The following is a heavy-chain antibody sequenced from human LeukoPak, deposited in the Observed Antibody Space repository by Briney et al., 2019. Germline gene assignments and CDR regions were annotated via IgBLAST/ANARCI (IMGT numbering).Heavy chain of an antibody. CDR3: ARASGSYLFDY. CDR1: GGSISSYY. CDR2: IYYSGST. V-gene: IGHV4-59*01. J-gene: IGHJ4*02. Sequence: SETLSLTCTVSGGSISSYYWSWIRQPPGKGLEWIGYIYYSGSTNYNPSLKSRVTMSVDTSKNQFSLKLSSVTAADTAVYYCARASGSYLFDYWGQGTLVTVSS. D-gene: IGHD1-26*01.